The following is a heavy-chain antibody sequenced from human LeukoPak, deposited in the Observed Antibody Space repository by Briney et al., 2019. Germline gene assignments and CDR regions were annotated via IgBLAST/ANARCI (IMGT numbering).Heavy chain of an antibody. D-gene: IGHD6-6*01. CDR2: ISNSGST. V-gene: IGHV4-59*08. CDR3: ARQSSSTFFDYYYMDV. J-gene: IGHJ6*03. Sequence: SETLSLTCSVSGGSISNVYWSWIRQPPGKELEWIGYISNSGSTDYNPSLQSRVTISVDTSKNQFSLKLSSVTAADTAVYYCARQSSSTFFDYYYMDVWGKGTTVTVPS. CDR1: GGSISNVY.